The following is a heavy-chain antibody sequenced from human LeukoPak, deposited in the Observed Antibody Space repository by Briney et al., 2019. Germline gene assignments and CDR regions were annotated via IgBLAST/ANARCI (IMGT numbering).Heavy chain of an antibody. CDR3: ARGSCSSRSCYKRVNGLDV. J-gene: IGHJ6*02. CDR2: FHTAGDI. V-gene: IGHV3-13*01. D-gene: IGHD2-2*01. Sequence: PGGSLRLSCAASGFTFSSYSMNWVRQATGKGLEWVSAFHTAGDIHYSGSVKGRFATSRENAKNSFYLQMNNLRAGDTAVYYCARGSCSSRSCYKRVNGLDVWGQGTPVTVSS. CDR1: GFTFSSYS.